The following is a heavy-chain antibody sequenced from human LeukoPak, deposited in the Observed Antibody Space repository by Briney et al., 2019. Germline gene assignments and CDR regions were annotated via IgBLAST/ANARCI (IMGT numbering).Heavy chain of an antibody. CDR1: GFTFSSYA. Sequence: GGSLRLSCAASGFTFSSYAMHWVRQAPGKGLEWVAVISYDGSNKYYADSVKGRFTISRDNSKNTLYLQMNGLRAEDTAVYYCARDPSNSGYEFPGFFDYWGQGTLVTVSS. CDR3: ARDPSNSGYEFPGFFDY. D-gene: IGHD5-12*01. V-gene: IGHV3-30-3*01. CDR2: ISYDGSNK. J-gene: IGHJ4*02.